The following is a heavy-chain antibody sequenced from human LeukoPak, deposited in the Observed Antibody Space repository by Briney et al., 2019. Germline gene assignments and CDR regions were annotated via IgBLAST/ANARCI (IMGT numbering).Heavy chain of an antibody. D-gene: IGHD3-22*01. J-gene: IGHJ1*01. V-gene: IGHV3-74*01. CDR2: IKSDGST. CDR3: ARAPSEIGGYYPEYFRH. Sequence: GGSLILSCAASGFTFSTYWMHWVRQAPGKGLVWVSRIKSDGSTNYADSVKGRFTISRDNANNTLSLQMHSLRPEDTGVYYCARAPSEIGGYYPEYFRHWGQGTLVTVSS. CDR1: GFTFSTYW.